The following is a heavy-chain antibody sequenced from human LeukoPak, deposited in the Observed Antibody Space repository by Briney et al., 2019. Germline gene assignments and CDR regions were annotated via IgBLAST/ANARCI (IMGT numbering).Heavy chain of an antibody. V-gene: IGHV1-18*01. D-gene: IGHD3-22*01. CDR1: GYTFTSYG. CDR2: ISAYNGNT. CDR3: ARMGRVVITTEWFDP. J-gene: IGHJ5*02. Sequence: GASVKVSCKASGYTFTSYGISWVRQAPGQGLEWMGWISAYNGNTNYAQKLQGRVTMTTDTSTSTAYMELRSLRSDDTAVYYCARMGRVVITTEWFDPWGQGTLVTVFS.